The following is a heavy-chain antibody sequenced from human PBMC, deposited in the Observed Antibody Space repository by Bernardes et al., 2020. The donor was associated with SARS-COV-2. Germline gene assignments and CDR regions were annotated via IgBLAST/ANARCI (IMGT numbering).Heavy chain of an antibody. CDR3: AKPHYYDSSGLMYYFDY. CDR2: ISWNSGSI. D-gene: IGHD3-22*01. CDR1: GFTFDDYA. J-gene: IGHJ4*02. V-gene: IGHV3-9*01. Sequence: GWSLSLSCAASGFTFDDYAMHWVRQAPGKGLEWVSGISWNSGSIGYADSVKGRFTISRDNAKNSLYLQMNSLRAEDTALYYCAKPHYYDSSGLMYYFDYWGQGTLVTVSS.